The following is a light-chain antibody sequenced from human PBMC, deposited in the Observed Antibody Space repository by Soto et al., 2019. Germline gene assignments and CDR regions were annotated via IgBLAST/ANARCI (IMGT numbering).Light chain of an antibody. CDR1: QSVRTY. Sequence: EIVLTQSPVTLSLSPGERATLSCRASQSVRTYLAWYQVKPGQAPRLLIYDASRRASGVPARFSGSGSGTDFTLTIRSLEPEDFAVYYCQQRTNWPITFGQGTRLEIK. CDR2: DAS. J-gene: IGKJ5*01. CDR3: QQRTNWPIT. V-gene: IGKV3-11*01.